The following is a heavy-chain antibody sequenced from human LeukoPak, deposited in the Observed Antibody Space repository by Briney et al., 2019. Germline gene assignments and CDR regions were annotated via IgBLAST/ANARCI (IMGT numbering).Heavy chain of an antibody. CDR2: ISGNGDWT. Sequence: GGSLRLSCAASGFTFSNNDMSWVHQAPGKGLEWVSVISGNGDWTHYADSVKGRFTISRDYSKNTLFLQMNSLRAEDTAIYFCARDHPRLAEAAAGASGAFDIWGQGTMVTVSS. J-gene: IGHJ3*02. V-gene: IGHV3-23*01. CDR3: ARDHPRLAEAAAGASGAFDI. CDR1: GFTFSNND. D-gene: IGHD6-13*01.